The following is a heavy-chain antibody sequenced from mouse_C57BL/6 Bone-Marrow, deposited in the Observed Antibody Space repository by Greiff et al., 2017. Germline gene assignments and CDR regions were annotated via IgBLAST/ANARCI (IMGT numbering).Heavy chain of an antibody. Sequence: VQLQQSGAELVRPGASVKLSCTASGFNIKDDYMHWVKQRPEQGLEWIGWIDPGNGDTEYASKFQGKATITADTSSNTAYLQLSSLTSEDTAVDYCTTPPHVAYWGQGTLVTVSA. CDR2: IDPGNGDT. CDR3: TTPPHVAY. V-gene: IGHV14-4*01. CDR1: GFNIKDDY. J-gene: IGHJ3*01.